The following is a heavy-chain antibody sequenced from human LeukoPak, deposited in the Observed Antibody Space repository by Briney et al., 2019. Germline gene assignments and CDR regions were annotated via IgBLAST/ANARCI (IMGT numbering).Heavy chain of an antibody. V-gene: IGHV1-69*05. CDR1: GGTFSSYA. CDR2: IIPIFGTA. Sequence: ASVKVSCKASGGTFSSYAISWVRQAPGQGLEWMGGIIPIFGTANYAQKFQGRVTITTDESTSTAYMELSSLRSEDTAVYYCARKGSGSYYNLFDPWGQGTLVTVSS. CDR3: ARKGSGSYYNLFDP. D-gene: IGHD3-10*01. J-gene: IGHJ5*02.